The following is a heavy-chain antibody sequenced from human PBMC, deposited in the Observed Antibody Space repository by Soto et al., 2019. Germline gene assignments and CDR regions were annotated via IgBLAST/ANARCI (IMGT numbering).Heavy chain of an antibody. CDR3: ASAGVANYYDSSGYWFDP. CDR1: GGTFSSYA. CDR2: IIPIFGTA. V-gene: IGHV1-69*06. D-gene: IGHD3-22*01. Sequence: RASVKVSCKASGGTFSSYAISWVRQAPGQGLEWMGGIIPIFGTANYAQKFQGRVTITADKSTSTAYMELSSLRSEDTAVYYCASAGVANYYDSSGYWFDPWGQGTLVTVSS. J-gene: IGHJ5*02.